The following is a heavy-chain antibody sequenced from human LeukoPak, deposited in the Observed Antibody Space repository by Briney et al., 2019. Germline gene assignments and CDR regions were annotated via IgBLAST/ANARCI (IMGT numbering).Heavy chain of an antibody. J-gene: IGHJ6*03. D-gene: IGHD3-10*01. CDR1: GVSISSYY. CDR2: IYTSGST. V-gene: IGHV4-4*07. Sequence: SETLSLTCTVSGVSISSYYWSWIRQPAGKGLEWIGRIYTSGSTNYNPSLKSRVTMPVDTSKNQFSLKLSSVTAADTAVYYCARDRYYYGSRGRYMDAWGKGTTVTVSS. CDR3: ARDRYYYGSRGRYMDA.